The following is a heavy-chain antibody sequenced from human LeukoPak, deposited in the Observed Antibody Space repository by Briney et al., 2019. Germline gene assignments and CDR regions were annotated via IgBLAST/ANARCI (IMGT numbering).Heavy chain of an antibody. J-gene: IGHJ5*01. Sequence: ASVKVSCKASGHTFTSYGISWVRQAPGQGLEWMGWISAYNGNTNYAQKLQGRVTMTTDTSTSTAYMELRSLRSDDTAVYYCARDGSGYSSSWYESWGQGTLVTVSS. CDR3: ARDGSGYSSSWYES. CDR2: ISAYNGNT. V-gene: IGHV1-18*01. D-gene: IGHD6-13*01. CDR1: GHTFTSYG.